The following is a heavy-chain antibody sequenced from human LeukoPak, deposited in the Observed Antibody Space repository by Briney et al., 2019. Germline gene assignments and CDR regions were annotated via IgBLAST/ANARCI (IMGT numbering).Heavy chain of an antibody. J-gene: IGHJ6*02. CDR3: AMTTVTAYSFYYGIDV. D-gene: IGHD4-17*01. CDR1: GFSFSSYG. CDR2: ISYDGSNK. V-gene: IGHV3-30*03. Sequence: PGRSLRLSCAASGFSFSSYGMHWVRQAPGKGLEWVAVISYDGSNKYYVDSVQGRFTISRDNSKNTVSLQMNGLRAEDTAVYHCAMTTVTAYSFYYGIDVWGQGTTVTV.